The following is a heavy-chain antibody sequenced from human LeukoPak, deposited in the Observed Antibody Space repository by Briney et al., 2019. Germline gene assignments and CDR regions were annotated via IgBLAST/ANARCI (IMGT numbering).Heavy chain of an antibody. CDR2: IYYSGST. D-gene: IGHD3-16*02. J-gene: IGHJ4*02. CDR3: ARYVWGSYPTFEDY. Sequence: SETLSLTCTVSGGSISSYYWSWLRQPPGKGLEGIGYIYYSGSTNYNPSLKSRVTISVDTSKNQFPLKLSSVTAADTAVYYCARYVWGSYPTFEDYWGQGTLVTVSS. V-gene: IGHV4-59*01. CDR1: GGSISSYY.